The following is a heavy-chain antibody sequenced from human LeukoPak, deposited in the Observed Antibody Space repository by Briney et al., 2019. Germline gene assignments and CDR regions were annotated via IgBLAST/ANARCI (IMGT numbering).Heavy chain of an antibody. Sequence: GGSLRLSCAASGFTSSSYWMAWVRQAPGKGLEWVAVISYDGSNKYYADSVKGRFTISRDNSKNTLYLQMNSLRAEDTAVYYCAKRPYSSSWYLDYWGQGTLVTVSS. D-gene: IGHD6-13*01. CDR3: AKRPYSSSWYLDY. CDR2: ISYDGSNK. V-gene: IGHV3-30*18. CDR1: GFTSSSYW. J-gene: IGHJ4*02.